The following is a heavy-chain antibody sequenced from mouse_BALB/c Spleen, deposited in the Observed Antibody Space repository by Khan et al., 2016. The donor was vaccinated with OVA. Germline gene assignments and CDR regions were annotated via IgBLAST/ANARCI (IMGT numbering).Heavy chain of an antibody. V-gene: IGHV1-4*01. CDR1: GYTFTSYT. J-gene: IGHJ3*01. Sequence: QVQLQQSGAELARPGASVKMSCKASGYTFTSYTIHWIKKRPGQGLEWIGYINPSNGYTNYNQKFNDKATLTTDKSSTTAYLQLSSLTSYDSAVYNCVRDGAYHRNDGWFAFWGQGTLVTVSA. CDR3: VRDGAYHRNDGWFAF. CDR2: INPSNGYT. D-gene: IGHD2-14*01.